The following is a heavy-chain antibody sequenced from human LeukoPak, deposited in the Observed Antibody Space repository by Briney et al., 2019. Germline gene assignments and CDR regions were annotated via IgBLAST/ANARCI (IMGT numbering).Heavy chain of an antibody. V-gene: IGHV3-20*04. J-gene: IGHJ6*03. CDR2: IYWNGDRT. CDR1: GFTFADYG. Sequence: PGGSLRLSCAASGFTFADYGMSWVRQAPGKGLEWVSGIYWNGDRTDYADSVRGRFTLSRDNAKNSRYLHMNRVRAENTALYYSAGLGINVVVPASQYYYYMDVWGKGTTVTVSS. CDR3: AGLGINVVVPASQYYYYMDV. D-gene: IGHD2-2*01.